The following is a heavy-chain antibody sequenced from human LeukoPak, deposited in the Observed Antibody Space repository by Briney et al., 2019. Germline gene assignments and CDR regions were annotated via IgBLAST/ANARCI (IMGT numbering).Heavy chain of an antibody. CDR1: GGTFSSYA. CDR3: ARELGCSSTSCYTQRWFDP. D-gene: IGHD2-2*02. V-gene: IGHV1-69*13. Sequence: GASVKVSCKASGGTFSSYAISWVRQAPGQGLEWMGGIIPIFGTANYAQKFQGRVTITADESTSTAYMELSSLRSEDTAVYYCARELGCSSTSCYTQRWFDPWGQGTLVTVSS. CDR2: IIPIFGTA. J-gene: IGHJ5*02.